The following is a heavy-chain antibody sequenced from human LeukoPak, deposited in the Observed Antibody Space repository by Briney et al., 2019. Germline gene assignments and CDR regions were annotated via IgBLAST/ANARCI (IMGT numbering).Heavy chain of an antibody. D-gene: IGHD2-15*01. Sequence: GGSVRLSCAASGFTFSSSAMSWVRQAPGKGLEWVSAISNNGGYTYYADSVQGRFTISRDNSKSTLCLQMNSLRAEDTAVYYCAKQLGYCSDGSCYFPYWGQGTLVTVSS. J-gene: IGHJ4*02. V-gene: IGHV3-23*01. CDR2: ISNNGGYT. CDR3: AKQLGYCSDGSCYFPY. CDR1: GFTFSSSA.